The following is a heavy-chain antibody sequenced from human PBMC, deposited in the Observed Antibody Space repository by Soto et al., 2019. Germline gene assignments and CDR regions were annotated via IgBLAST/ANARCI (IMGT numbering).Heavy chain of an antibody. J-gene: IGHJ4*02. V-gene: IGHV3-23*01. D-gene: IGHD6-19*01. CDR3: AKDIGPQYEGLAPFDY. Sequence: GRSLRLSCAASGFTFSSYAMSWVRQAPGKELEWVSAISTSGGSTYYADSVKDRFTISRDNSMNTLYLQMNSLRAEDTAVYYCAKDIGPQYEGLAPFDYWGQGTLVTVSS. CDR2: ISTSGGST. CDR1: GFTFSSYA.